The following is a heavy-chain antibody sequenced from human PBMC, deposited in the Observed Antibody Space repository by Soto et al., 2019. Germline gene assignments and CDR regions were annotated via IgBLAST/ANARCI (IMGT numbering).Heavy chain of an antibody. J-gene: IGHJ4*02. V-gene: IGHV3-23*01. CDR2: ISGSGIST. CDR3: AKSRIAVTSHFDY. Sequence: GGSLRLSCAASGFTFSSYAMSWVRQAPGKGLEWVSAISGSGISTYYADSVKGRFTISRDNSKNMVFLQMNSLRAEDTAIYYCAKSRIAVTSHFDYWGQGTLVTVSS. CDR1: GFTFSSYA. D-gene: IGHD6-19*01.